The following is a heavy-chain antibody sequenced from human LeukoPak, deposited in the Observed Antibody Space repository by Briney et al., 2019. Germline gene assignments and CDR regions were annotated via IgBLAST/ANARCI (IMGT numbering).Heavy chain of an antibody. D-gene: IGHD4-17*01. J-gene: IGHJ6*03. Sequence: ASVKVSCKVSGYTPTELSMHWVRQAPGKGLEWMGGFDPEDGETIYAQKFQGRVTMTEDTSTDTAYMELSSLRSEDTAVYYCATATVTTHYYYYYMDVWGKGTTVTVSS. CDR2: FDPEDGET. CDR3: ATATVTTHYYYYYMDV. V-gene: IGHV1-24*01. CDR1: GYTPTELS.